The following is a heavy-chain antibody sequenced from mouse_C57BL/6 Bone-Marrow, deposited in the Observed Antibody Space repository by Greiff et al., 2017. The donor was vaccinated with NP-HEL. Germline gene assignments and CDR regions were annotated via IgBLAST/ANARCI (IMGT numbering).Heavy chain of an antibody. Sequence: EVKVVESGAELVKPGASVKLSCTASGFNIKDYYMHWVKQRTEQGLEWIGRIDPEDGETKYAPKFQGKATITADKSSNTAYMQLSGLTSEDTAVYYCARGITTVVADWYFDVWGTGTTVTVSS. CDR2: IDPEDGET. V-gene: IGHV14-2*01. CDR1: GFNIKDYY. J-gene: IGHJ1*03. D-gene: IGHD1-1*01. CDR3: ARGITTVVADWYFDV.